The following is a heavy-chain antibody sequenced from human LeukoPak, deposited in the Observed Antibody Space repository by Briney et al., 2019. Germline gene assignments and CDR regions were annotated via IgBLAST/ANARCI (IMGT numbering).Heavy chain of an antibody. V-gene: IGHV3-23*01. CDR3: AKGSRGYTDYYFDY. J-gene: IGHJ4*02. CDR2: ISGIGAST. D-gene: IGHD2-2*02. CDR1: GVTFSGYA. Sequence: GGSLRLSCASSGVTFSGYAMIWVRQAPGKGLELVSTISGIGASTFYAESVRGRFITSKDIPSNTVYLHMSSLRAEDPAVYYRAKGSRGYTDYYFDYWGAGNLGTVS.